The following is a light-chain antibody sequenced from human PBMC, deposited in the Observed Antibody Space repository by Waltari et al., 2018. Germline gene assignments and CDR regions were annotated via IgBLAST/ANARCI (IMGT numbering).Light chain of an antibody. V-gene: IGLV5-45*01. Sequence: QAVLTQPASLSASPGASPSFTCPFRSDLNVATYQIYLYPQRPGSPPHFHLKYKPASTLQLGSGVPSRFSGSRDTSANAFILLISGLQSEDEADYYCMILYNNAVVFGGGTELTVL. CDR1: SDLNVATYQ. CDR2: YKPASTL. CDR3: MILYNNAVV. J-gene: IGLJ3*02.